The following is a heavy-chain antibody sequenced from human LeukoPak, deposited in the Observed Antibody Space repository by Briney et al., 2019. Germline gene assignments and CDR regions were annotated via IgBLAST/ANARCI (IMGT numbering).Heavy chain of an antibody. CDR3: ARWGPGSDIVGALGDY. Sequence: GGSLRLSCVVSGFTLRSYAMSWVRQAPGKGLEWVANIKQDGSEKYYVDSVKGRFTISRDNAKNSLYLQMNSLRAEDTAVYYCARWGPGSDIVGALGDYWGQGTLVTVSS. CDR1: GFTLRSYA. D-gene: IGHD1-26*01. CDR2: IKQDGSEK. V-gene: IGHV3-7*03. J-gene: IGHJ4*02.